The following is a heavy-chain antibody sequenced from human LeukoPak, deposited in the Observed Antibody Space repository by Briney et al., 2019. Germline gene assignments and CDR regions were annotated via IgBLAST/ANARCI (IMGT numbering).Heavy chain of an antibody. Sequence: SQTLSLPCAISGDSVSSNSTAWNWIRQSPSGGLEWLGRTCYTSTWYNEYAVSVQSRITINPDTSKNQFSLQLNSVTPEDTAVYYCARGWLRYGFAYWGQGTLVTVSS. D-gene: IGHD2-2*02. J-gene: IGHJ4*02. CDR3: ARGWLRYGFAY. CDR1: GDSVSSNSTA. CDR2: TCYTSTWYN. V-gene: IGHV6-1*01.